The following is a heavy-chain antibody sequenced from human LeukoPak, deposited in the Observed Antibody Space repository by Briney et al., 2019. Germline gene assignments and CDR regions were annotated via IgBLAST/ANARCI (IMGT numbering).Heavy chain of an antibody. CDR1: GFSFSSFG. CDR2: VRYDGNNK. CDR3: AKDTAAAKYYFDY. J-gene: IGHJ4*02. Sequence: GGSLRLSCAASGFSFSSFGMHWVRQAPGKGLEWVAFVRYDGNNKYYADSVKGRFTISRDNSKSTLYLQMDSLRAEDTAVYYCAKDTAAAKYYFDYGGQGTLATVSS. D-gene: IGHD6-13*01. V-gene: IGHV3-30*02.